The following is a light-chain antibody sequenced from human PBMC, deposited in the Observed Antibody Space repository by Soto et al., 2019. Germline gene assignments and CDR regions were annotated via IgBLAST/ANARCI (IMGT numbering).Light chain of an antibody. V-gene: IGKV3-20*01. J-gene: IGKJ4*01. CDR1: QSVSSNS. CDR2: AAS. CDR3: QQYGSPLT. Sequence: EIVLTQSPDTLSLSPGERGTLSCRASQSVSSNSLAWYQQKPGQAPRLLIYAASSRATGIPDRFSGSGSGTDFTLTISRLEPEDFAVYYCQQYGSPLTFGGGTKVDIK.